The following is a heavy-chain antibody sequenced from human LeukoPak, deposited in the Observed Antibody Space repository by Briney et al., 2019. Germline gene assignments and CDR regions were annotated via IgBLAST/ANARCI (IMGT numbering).Heavy chain of an antibody. CDR3: AGLYGDYSWFDP. V-gene: IGHV5-10-1*01. Sequence: GESLKISCNGSGYSFTSYWISWVRPMAGKGVEWMGRIDPSDSYTNDSPACQGHVTISPDKSISTAYPECSSLEASDTAMYYCAGLYGDYSWFDPWGQGTLVSVSS. J-gene: IGHJ5*02. CDR1: GYSFTSYW. CDR2: IDPSDSYT. D-gene: IGHD4-17*01.